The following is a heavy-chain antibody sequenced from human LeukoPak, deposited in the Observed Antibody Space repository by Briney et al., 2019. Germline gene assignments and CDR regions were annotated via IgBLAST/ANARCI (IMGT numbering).Heavy chain of an antibody. V-gene: IGHV1-2*02. J-gene: IGHJ4*02. D-gene: IGHD6-6*01. CDR3: GRKSAARKTSEFDY. Sequence: ASVKVSCKASGYTFTDFYMNWVRQAPGQGLEWMGWIHPNSGGTNYAQKFQGRVTMTRDTSISTAYMELSRLTFDDTAVYYCGRKSAARKTSEFDYWGQGTLVTVSS. CDR1: GYTFTDFY. CDR2: IHPNSGGT.